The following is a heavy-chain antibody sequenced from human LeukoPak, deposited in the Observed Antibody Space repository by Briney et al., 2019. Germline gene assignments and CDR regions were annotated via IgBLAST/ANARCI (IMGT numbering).Heavy chain of an antibody. CDR1: GFTFSRYA. V-gene: IGHV3-30-3*01. CDR3: ARPTYYYDSSGYGDDAFDI. CDR2: ISYDGSNE. D-gene: IGHD3-22*01. Sequence: GRSLRLSCAASGFTFSRYAMHWVRQAPGKGLEWVAVISYDGSNEYYADSVKGRFTISRDNSKNTLYLQMNSLRADDTAVYYCARPTYYYDSSGYGDDAFDIWGQGTMVTVSS. J-gene: IGHJ3*02.